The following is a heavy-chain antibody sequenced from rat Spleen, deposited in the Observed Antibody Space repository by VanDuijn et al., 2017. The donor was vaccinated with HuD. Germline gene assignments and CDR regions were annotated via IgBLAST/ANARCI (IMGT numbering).Heavy chain of an antibody. J-gene: IGHJ2*01. CDR3: XRLXXXTVXXXYXXX. D-gene: IGHD1-1*01. CDR2: INKDSSTI. CDR1: RFNFNDYW. Sequence: EVKLVESGGGLVQPGRSLKLSCAASRFNFNDYWMGWVRQAPGKGLEWIGEINKDSSTINYTPSLKEKFTISRDNAHNTLYLQMSKPRNEDTAIYXXXRLXXXTVXXXYXXXWGQGVXXTV. V-gene: IGHV4-2*01.